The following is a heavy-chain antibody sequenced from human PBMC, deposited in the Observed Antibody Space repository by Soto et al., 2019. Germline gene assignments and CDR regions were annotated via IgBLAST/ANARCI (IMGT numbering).Heavy chain of an antibody. CDR2: IIPIFGTA. J-gene: IGHJ4*02. D-gene: IGHD6-13*01. V-gene: IGHV1-69*06. CDR3: AKDRERDAWYEDY. Sequence: SVKVSCKASEDTFRNYAISWVRQAPGQGLEWMGGIIPIFGTANYAQKFQGRVTITADTSANTVYLELSSLRSEDTAVYYCAKDRERDAWYEDYWGQGTLVTVSS. CDR1: EDTFRNYA.